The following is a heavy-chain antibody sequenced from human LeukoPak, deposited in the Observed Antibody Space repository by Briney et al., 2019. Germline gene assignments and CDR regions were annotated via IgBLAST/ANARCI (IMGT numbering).Heavy chain of an antibody. CDR3: ARSVPVGYNWFDP. V-gene: IGHV1-69*04. CDR2: IIPILGIA. Sequence: SVKVSCKASGGTFSSYAISWVRQAPGQGLEWMGRIIPILGIANYAQKFQGRVTITADKSTSTAYMELSSLRSEDTAVYYCARSVPVGYNWFDPWGQGTLVTVSS. CDR1: GGTFSSYA. J-gene: IGHJ5*02. D-gene: IGHD5/OR15-5a*01.